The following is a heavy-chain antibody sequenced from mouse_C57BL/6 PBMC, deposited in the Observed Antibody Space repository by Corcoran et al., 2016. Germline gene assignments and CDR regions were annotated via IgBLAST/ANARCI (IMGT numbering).Heavy chain of an antibody. CDR2: INTYSGVP. Sequence: QIQLVQSGPELKKPGETVKISCKASGYTFTTYGMSWVKQAPGKGLKWMGWINTYSGVPTYADDFKGRFAFSLETSASTAYLQINNLKNEDTATYFCARRYSNYVNWYFDVWGTGTTVTVS. V-gene: IGHV9-3*01. CDR3: ARRYSNYVNWYFDV. J-gene: IGHJ1*03. D-gene: IGHD2-5*01. CDR1: GYTFTTYG.